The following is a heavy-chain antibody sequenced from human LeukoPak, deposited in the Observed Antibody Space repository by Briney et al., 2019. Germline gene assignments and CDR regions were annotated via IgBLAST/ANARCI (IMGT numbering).Heavy chain of an antibody. CDR2: ISSSGSTI. Sequence: GGSLRLSCAASGFTFSDYYMSWIRQAPGKGLEWVSYISSSGSTIYYADSVKGRFTISRDNAKNSLYLQMNSLRAEDTAVYYCARVWEPLHAKYYFDYWGQGTLVTVSS. CDR1: GFTFSDYY. J-gene: IGHJ4*02. V-gene: IGHV3-11*01. CDR3: ARVWEPLHAKYYFDY. D-gene: IGHD1-26*01.